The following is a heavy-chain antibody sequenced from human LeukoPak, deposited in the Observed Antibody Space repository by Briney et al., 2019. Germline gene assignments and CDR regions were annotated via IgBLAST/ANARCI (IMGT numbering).Heavy chain of an antibody. Sequence: PGRSLRLSCAASGFTFSSYGMHWVRQAPGKGLEWVAVISHDGSNKYYADSVKGRFTISRDNSKNTLYLQMNSLRAEDTAVYYCAKDLEYTVGATNYYYYGMDVWGQGTTVTVFS. CDR2: ISHDGSNK. CDR3: AKDLEYTVGATNYYYYGMDV. D-gene: IGHD1-26*01. V-gene: IGHV3-30*18. J-gene: IGHJ6*02. CDR1: GFTFSSYG.